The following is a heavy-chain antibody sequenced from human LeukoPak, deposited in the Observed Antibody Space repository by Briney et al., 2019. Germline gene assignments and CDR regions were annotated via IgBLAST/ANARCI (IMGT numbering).Heavy chain of an antibody. Sequence: SVKVSCKASGGTFSSYAISWVRQAPGQGLEWMGGIIPIFGTANYAQKFQGRVTITADKSTSTAYMELSSLRSEDTAVYYCARVISYYYDSSGYCDYWGQGTLVTVSS. V-gene: IGHV1-69*06. CDR2: IIPIFGTA. D-gene: IGHD3-22*01. CDR1: GGTFSSYA. CDR3: ARVISYYYDSSGYCDY. J-gene: IGHJ4*02.